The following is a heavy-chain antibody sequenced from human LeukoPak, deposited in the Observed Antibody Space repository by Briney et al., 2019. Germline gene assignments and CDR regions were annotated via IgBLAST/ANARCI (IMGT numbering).Heavy chain of an antibody. CDR3: AREEYSYGFGY. V-gene: IGHV4-59*01. D-gene: IGHD5-18*01. J-gene: IGHJ4*02. Sequence: SETLSLTCSISGGSISTYYWNWIRQPPGKGLEWIADFSYSEGSRYNPSLKGRASISVDTSKNQISLEVNSVTAADTAMYYCAREEYSYGFGYWGQGAMVTVFS. CDR1: GGSISTYY. CDR2: FSYSEGS.